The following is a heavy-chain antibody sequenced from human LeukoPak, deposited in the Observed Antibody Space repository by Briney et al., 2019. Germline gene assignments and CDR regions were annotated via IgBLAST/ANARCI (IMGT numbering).Heavy chain of an antibody. V-gene: IGHV4-61*01. D-gene: IGHD1-26*01. J-gene: IGHJ4*02. CDR2: IYYSGST. CDR3: AREGASYRIFDY. Sequence: SETLSLTCTVSGLSVSSGSYYWSWIRQPPGKGLEWIGYIYYSGSTNYNPSLKSRVTISVDTSKNQFSLKLSSVTAADTAVYYCAREGASYRIFDYWGQGTLVTVSS. CDR1: GLSVSSGSYY.